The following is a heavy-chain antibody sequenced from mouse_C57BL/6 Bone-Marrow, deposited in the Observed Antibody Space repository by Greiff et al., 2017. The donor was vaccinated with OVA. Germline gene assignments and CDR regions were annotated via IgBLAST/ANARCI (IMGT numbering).Heavy chain of an antibody. V-gene: IGHV1-64*01. Sequence: QVQLQQPGAELVKPGASVKLSCKASGYTFTSYWMHWVKQRPGQGLEWIGMIHPNSGSTNYNQKFQSKATLTVDKSSSTAYMQLSSLTSEDAAVYYCARSGTSLYFGGWGQGTTLTVAS. CDR2: IHPNSGST. D-gene: IGHD4-1*01. J-gene: IGHJ2*01. CDR1: GYTFTSYW. CDR3: ARSGTSLYFGG.